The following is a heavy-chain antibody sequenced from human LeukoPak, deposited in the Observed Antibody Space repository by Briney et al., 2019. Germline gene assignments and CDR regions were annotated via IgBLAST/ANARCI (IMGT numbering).Heavy chain of an antibody. D-gene: IGHD3-22*01. CDR3: ARGEAITMIVVVTESNDAFDI. CDR1: GFTFSSYS. J-gene: IGHJ3*02. V-gene: IGHV3-21*01. Sequence: GGSLRLSCAASGFTFSSYSMNWVRQAPGKGLEWVSSISSSSSYIYYADSVKGRFTISRDNAKNSLYLQMNSLRAEDTAVYYCARGEAITMIVVVTESNDAFDIWGQGTMVTASS. CDR2: ISSSSSYI.